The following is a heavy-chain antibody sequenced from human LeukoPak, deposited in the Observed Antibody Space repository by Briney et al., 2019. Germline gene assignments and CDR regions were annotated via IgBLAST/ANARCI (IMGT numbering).Heavy chain of an antibody. J-gene: IGHJ4*02. CDR3: ARNRRSTVTTWYDY. V-gene: IGHV4-34*01. D-gene: IGHD4-11*01. Sequence: PSETLSLTCAVYGGSFSGYYWSWIRQPPGKGLEWIGEINHSGSTNYNPSLKSRVTISVDTSKNQFSLKLSSVTAADTAVYYCARNRRSTVTTWYDYWGQGTLVTVSS. CDR2: INHSGST. CDR1: GGSFSGYY.